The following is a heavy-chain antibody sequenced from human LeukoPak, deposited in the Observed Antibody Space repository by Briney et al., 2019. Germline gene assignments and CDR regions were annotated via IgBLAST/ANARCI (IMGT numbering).Heavy chain of an antibody. V-gene: IGHV4-39*01. CDR3: ARPAVVITRAGFDP. CDR1: GGSISSSSYY. D-gene: IGHD3-22*01. Sequence: SETLSLTCTVSGGSISSSSYYWGWIGQPPGKGLEWIGSIYYSGSTYYNPSLKSRVTISVDTSKNQCSLKMSSVTAADTAVYYCARPAVVITRAGFDPWGQGTLVTVSS. J-gene: IGHJ5*02. CDR2: IYYSGST.